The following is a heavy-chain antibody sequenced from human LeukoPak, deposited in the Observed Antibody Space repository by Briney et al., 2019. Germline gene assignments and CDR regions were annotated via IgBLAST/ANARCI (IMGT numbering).Heavy chain of an antibody. CDR1: GGSLTSYY. CDR2: VSYSGST. Sequence: SETLSLTCTVSGGSLTSYYWSWVRQPPGKRLEWIGYVSYSGSTDYNPSLKSRVIISIDTSKNQFSLRLSSVTAADTAVYYCARENDRYGRIDYWGQGTQVTVSS. D-gene: IGHD5-18*01. CDR3: ARENDRYGRIDY. J-gene: IGHJ4*02. V-gene: IGHV4-59*01.